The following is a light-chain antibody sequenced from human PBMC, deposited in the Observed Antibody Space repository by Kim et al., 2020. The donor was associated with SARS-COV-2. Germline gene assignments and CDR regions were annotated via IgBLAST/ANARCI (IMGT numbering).Light chain of an antibody. CDR3: QAWDSNTVV. CDR2: QDS. Sequence: SYELTQPPSVSVSPGQTASITCSGDKLGDKYACWYQQKPGQSPVLVIYQDSKRPSGIPERFSGSNSGNTATLTISGTQAVDEADYYCQAWDSNTVVFGGG. J-gene: IGLJ2*01. V-gene: IGLV3-1*01. CDR1: KLGDKY.